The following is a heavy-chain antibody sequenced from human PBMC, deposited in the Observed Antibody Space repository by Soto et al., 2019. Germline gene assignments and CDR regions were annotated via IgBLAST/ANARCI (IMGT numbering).Heavy chain of an antibody. Sequence: QVQLQQWGAGLLKPSETLSLTCAVYGGSFSGYYWSWIRQPPGKGLEWIGEINHSGSTNYNPSLKSRVTLSVDTSKNQFSLKLSSVTAADTAVYYCARGDLVGAMYYFDYWGQGTLVTVSS. D-gene: IGHD1-26*01. CDR1: GGSFSGYY. V-gene: IGHV4-34*01. CDR2: INHSGST. J-gene: IGHJ4*02. CDR3: ARGDLVGAMYYFDY.